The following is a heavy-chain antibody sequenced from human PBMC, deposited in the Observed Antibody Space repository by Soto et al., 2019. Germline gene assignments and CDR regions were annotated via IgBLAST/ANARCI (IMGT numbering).Heavy chain of an antibody. J-gene: IGHJ6*02. CDR3: ARSGDGSGSYYPYYYYYYGMDV. V-gene: IGHV4-31*03. CDR1: GGSISSGGYY. Sequence: SETLSLTCTVSGGSISSGGYYWSWIRQHPGKGLEWIGYIYYSGSTYYNPSLKSRVTISVDTSKNQFSLKLSSVTAADTAVYYCARSGDGSGSYYPYYYYYYGMDVWGQGTTVTVSS. CDR2: IYYSGST. D-gene: IGHD3-10*01.